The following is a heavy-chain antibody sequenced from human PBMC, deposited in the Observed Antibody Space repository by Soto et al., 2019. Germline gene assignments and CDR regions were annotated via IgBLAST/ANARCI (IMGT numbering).Heavy chain of an antibody. CDR1: GGSISSSSYY. D-gene: IGHD3-3*01. Sequence: SETLSLTCTVSGGSISSSSYYWGWVRQPPGKGLEWIGEIYHSGSTNHNPSLKSRVTVSRDGSKNTVYLQMDSLRDEDTALYYCARGSSWSGHNWGQGTLVTVSS. V-gene: IGHV4-39*02. CDR3: ARGSSWSGHN. J-gene: IGHJ4*02. CDR2: IYHSGST.